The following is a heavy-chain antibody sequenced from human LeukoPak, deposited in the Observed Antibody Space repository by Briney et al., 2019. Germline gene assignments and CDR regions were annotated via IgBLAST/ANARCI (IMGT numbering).Heavy chain of an antibody. J-gene: IGHJ4*02. CDR3: AKDLDYGSGSYKD. V-gene: IGHV3-48*01. D-gene: IGHD3-10*01. CDR1: GFTFSSYS. CDR2: ISSSSSTI. Sequence: PGGSLRLSCAASGFTFSSYSMNWVRQARGKGREWGSYISSSSSTIYYADSVKGRFTISRDNSKNTLYLQMNSLRAEDTAVYYCAKDLDYGSGSYKDWGQGTLVTVSS.